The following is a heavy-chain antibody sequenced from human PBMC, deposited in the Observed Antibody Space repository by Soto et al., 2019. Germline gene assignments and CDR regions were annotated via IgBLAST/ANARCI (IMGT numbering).Heavy chain of an antibody. V-gene: IGHV2-5*02. CDR2: IYWDDDK. CDR3: AHRRLPLAITQNHWFGP. CDR1: GFSLSTSGVG. Sequence: QITLKESGPTLVKPTQTLTLTCTFSGFSLSTSGVGVGWIRQPPGKALEWLALIYWDDDKRYSPSLQSRLTKPNDTHQHQAVLTMNNRDPVDTATYVCAHRRLPLAITQNHWFGPWGPGTLVTVSS. D-gene: IGHD1-20*01. J-gene: IGHJ5*02.